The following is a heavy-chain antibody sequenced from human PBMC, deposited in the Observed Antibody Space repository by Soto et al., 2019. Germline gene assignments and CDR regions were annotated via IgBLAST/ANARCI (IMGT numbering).Heavy chain of an antibody. CDR3: AREGRLLRANRKYGMDV. Sequence: HPGGSLRLSCAASGFTFSSYSMNWVRQAPGKGLEWVSYISSSSSTIYYADSVKGRFTISRDNAKNSLYLQMNSLRDEDTAVYYCAREGRLLRANRKYGMDVWGQGTTVTVSS. CDR2: ISSSSSTI. V-gene: IGHV3-48*02. J-gene: IGHJ6*02. D-gene: IGHD2-15*01. CDR1: GFTFSSYS.